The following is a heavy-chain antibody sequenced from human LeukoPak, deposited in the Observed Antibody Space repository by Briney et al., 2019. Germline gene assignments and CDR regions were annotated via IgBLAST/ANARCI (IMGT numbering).Heavy chain of an antibody. CDR3: AKDQSTGLDFWSGYRGLPFYFDY. J-gene: IGHJ4*02. Sequence: PGRSLRLSCAASGFTFSSYGMHWVRQAPGKGLEWVAVIWYDGSNKYYADSVKGRFTISRDNSKNTLYLQMNSLRAEDTAVYYCAKDQSTGLDFWSGYRGLPFYFDYWGQGTLVTVSS. V-gene: IGHV3-33*06. CDR2: IWYDGSNK. D-gene: IGHD3-3*01. CDR1: GFTFSSYG.